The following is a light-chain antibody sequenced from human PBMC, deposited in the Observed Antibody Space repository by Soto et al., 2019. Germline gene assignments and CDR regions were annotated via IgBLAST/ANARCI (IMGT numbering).Light chain of an antibody. V-gene: IGLV4-60*02. CDR1: SGHSSYI. CDR2: LERSGNY. CDR3: ETWDSNTRV. J-gene: IGLJ3*02. Sequence: QSVLTQSSSASASPGSSVNLTCTLSSGHSSYIIAWHQQQPGKAPRYLMKLERSGNYNKGSGVPDRFSGSSSGADRYLTISNLQFEDEADYYCETWDSNTRVFGGGTKLTVL.